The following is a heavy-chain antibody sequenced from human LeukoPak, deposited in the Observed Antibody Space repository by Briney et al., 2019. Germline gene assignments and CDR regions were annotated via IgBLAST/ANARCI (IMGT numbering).Heavy chain of an antibody. Sequence: SETLSLTCTVSGYSISSGYYWGWIRQPPGKGLEWIGRIYTSGSTNYNPSLKSRVTMSVDTSKNQFSLKLSSVTAADTAVYYCARQGSPCSSTSCYTDEDYYYYYYMDVWGKGTTVTVSS. J-gene: IGHJ6*03. CDR3: ARQGSPCSSTSCYTDEDYYYYYYMDV. D-gene: IGHD2-2*02. CDR2: IYTSGST. V-gene: IGHV4-38-2*02. CDR1: GYSISSGYY.